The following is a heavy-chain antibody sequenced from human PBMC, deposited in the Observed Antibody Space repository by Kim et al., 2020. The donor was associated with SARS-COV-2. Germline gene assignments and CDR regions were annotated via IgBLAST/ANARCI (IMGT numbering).Heavy chain of an antibody. CDR1: GFTFSSNY. CDR3: ARGSRITIFGVVSSMGSFDI. CDR2: IYSGGYT. D-gene: IGHD3-3*01. J-gene: IGHJ3*02. V-gene: IGHV3-66*01. Sequence: GGSLRLSCAASGFTFSSNYMSWVRQAPGKGLEWVSVIYSGGYTYYADYVKGRFTISRDNSKNTLYLHMNSLRGEDTAVYDCARGSRITIFGVVSSMGSFDIWGQGTMVTVSS.